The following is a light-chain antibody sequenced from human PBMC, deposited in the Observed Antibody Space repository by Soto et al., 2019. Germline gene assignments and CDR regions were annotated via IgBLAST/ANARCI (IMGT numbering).Light chain of an antibody. CDR2: DAS. CDR1: QSVSSN. V-gene: IGKV3-15*01. Sequence: ELVLTQSPGTLSLSPGERATLSCRASQSVSSNLAWYQQKPGQAPRLLIYDASTRATGIPVRFRGSGSGTQFTLTISSLQSEDSAVYYCHQYSNWLALTFGGGTKVDIK. J-gene: IGKJ4*01. CDR3: HQYSNWLALT.